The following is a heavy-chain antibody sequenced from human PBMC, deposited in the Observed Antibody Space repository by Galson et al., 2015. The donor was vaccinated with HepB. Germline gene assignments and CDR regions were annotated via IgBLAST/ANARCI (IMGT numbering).Heavy chain of an antibody. CDR3: ARDLQRLRGGYGMDV. Sequence: SLRLSCAASGFTFSDYGMHWVRQAPGKGLEWVTVMWHDGNNKYSADSVKGRFTVSRDNSKNTLYLHMNSLRVEDTAVYYRARDLQRLRGGYGMDVWGQGTTVTVSS. V-gene: IGHV3-33*01. CDR1: GFTFSDYG. CDR2: MWHDGNNK. J-gene: IGHJ6*02. D-gene: IGHD6-25*01.